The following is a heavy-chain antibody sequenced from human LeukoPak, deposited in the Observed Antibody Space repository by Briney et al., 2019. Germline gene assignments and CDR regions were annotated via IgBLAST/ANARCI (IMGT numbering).Heavy chain of an antibody. Sequence: GGSLRLSCAASGFNVSANYMSWVRQAPGKGLEWVSVIYSGGNTYYADSVKGRFAISRDNSRNSLYLQMNSLRVEDTAVYYCASNSPSYYYDSRLPFDYWGQGTLVTVSS. J-gene: IGHJ4*02. CDR3: ASNSPSYYYDSRLPFDY. V-gene: IGHV3-66*01. CDR1: GFNVSANY. D-gene: IGHD3-22*01. CDR2: IYSGGNT.